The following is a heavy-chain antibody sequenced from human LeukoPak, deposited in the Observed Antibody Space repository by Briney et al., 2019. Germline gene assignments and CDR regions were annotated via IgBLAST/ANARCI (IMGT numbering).Heavy chain of an antibody. D-gene: IGHD3-22*01. CDR2: IKVSSGGT. CDR1: GYTFTGYY. Sequence: ASVKVSCKASGYTFTGYYMHWVRQAPGQGLEWMGWIKVSSGGTNYAQKFQGRVTMTRDTSISTAYMELSRLRSDDTAVYYCARGDAPTYYYDTSGYSVGDYWGQGSLVTVSS. J-gene: IGHJ4*02. CDR3: ARGDAPTYYYDTSGYSVGDY. V-gene: IGHV1-2*02.